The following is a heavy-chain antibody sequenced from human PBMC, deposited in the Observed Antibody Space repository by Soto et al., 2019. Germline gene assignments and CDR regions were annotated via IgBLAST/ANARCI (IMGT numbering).Heavy chain of an antibody. D-gene: IGHD4-17*01. CDR2: ISAYSGDK. CDR3: ARYSNGDYVDFDY. CDR1: GYNFISYG. J-gene: IGHJ4*02. V-gene: IGHV1-18*04. Sequence: QVQLVQSGGEVKKPGASVKVSCKASGYNFISYGLSWVRQAPGQGLEWMGWISAYSGDKNYAQSFQGRVTLTIDASTNIGYMELRDLRPDDTALYFCARYSNGDYVDFDYWGQGTLVSVSS.